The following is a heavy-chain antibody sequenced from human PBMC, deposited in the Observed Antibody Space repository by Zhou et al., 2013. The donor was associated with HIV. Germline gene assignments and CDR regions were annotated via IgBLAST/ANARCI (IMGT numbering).Heavy chain of an antibody. J-gene: IGHJ5*02. CDR1: GYTFTAYY. Sequence: QVQVVQSGAEVKKPGASMKVSCKASGYTFTAYYMHLVRQAPGQGLEWMGWINPISGGTQYAQKFQGRVTMTRDTSISTAYMELSSLRSEDTAVYYCARRSGRGWFDPWGQGTLVTVSS. CDR2: INPISGGT. CDR3: ARRSGRGWFDP. D-gene: IGHD1-26*01. V-gene: IGHV1-2*02.